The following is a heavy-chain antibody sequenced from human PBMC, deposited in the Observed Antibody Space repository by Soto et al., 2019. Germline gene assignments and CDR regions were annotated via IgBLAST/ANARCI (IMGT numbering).Heavy chain of an antibody. CDR1: GFTFSSYA. CDR3: AKDFEPSSWTFFDY. D-gene: IGHD6-13*01. CDR2: ISGSGGST. J-gene: IGHJ4*02. Sequence: GGSLRLSCAASGFTFSSYAMSWVRQAPGKGLEWVSAISGSGGSTYYADSVKGRFTISRDNSKNTLYLQMNSLRAEDTVVYYCAKDFEPSSWTFFDYWGQGTLVTVSS. V-gene: IGHV3-23*01.